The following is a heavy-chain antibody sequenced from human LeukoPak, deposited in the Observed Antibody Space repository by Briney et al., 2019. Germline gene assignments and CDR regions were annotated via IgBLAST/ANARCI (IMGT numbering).Heavy chain of an antibody. CDR3: ARGPEWDNYSAGSYSYYFDY. CDR1: GGSTSSSNW. CDR2: IYHSGST. D-gene: IGHD3-10*01. J-gene: IGHJ4*02. Sequence: PSETLSRNCPVSGGSTSSSNWWRWVRQPPGRALALGGEIYHSGSTNYNPSLKSRVTISVDKSNNQFSLKLSFVTAADTAVYYCARGPEWDNYSAGSYSYYFDYWGQGTLVTVSS. V-gene: IGHV4-4*02.